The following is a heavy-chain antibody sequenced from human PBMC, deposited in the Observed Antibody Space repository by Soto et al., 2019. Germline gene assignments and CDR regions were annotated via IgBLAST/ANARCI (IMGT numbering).Heavy chain of an antibody. CDR2: ISTLNGNT. J-gene: IGHJ3*01. Sequence: QVQLEQSRGEVKMPGASVTVSCKASGYSFATYGFSWVRQAPGQGLEWMGWISTLNGNTMYEQRFQGRVTMTTETATTTAYMELRSLTSDDTALYYCAREVSYDRSGHWVADSAVDFWGQGTMVSVSS. CDR3: AREVSYDRSGHWVADSAVDF. V-gene: IGHV1-18*01. D-gene: IGHD3-22*01. CDR1: GYSFATYG.